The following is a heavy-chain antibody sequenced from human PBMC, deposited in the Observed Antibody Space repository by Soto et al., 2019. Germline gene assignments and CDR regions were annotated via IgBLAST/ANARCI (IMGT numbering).Heavy chain of an antibody. V-gene: IGHV4-59*01. Sequence: SETLSLTCTVSSGSINENYYWNWIRQSPGKGLEWIGYVFHTGTTHYNPSLESRVTLSISTSKNQFSLTLTPVAASDTAIYYFARAHLSPTHRTCDVCGPVTMVTVSS. J-gene: IGHJ3*01. CDR1: SGSINENYY. CDR3: ARAHLSPTHRTCDV. CDR2: VFHTGTT. D-gene: IGHD2-15*01.